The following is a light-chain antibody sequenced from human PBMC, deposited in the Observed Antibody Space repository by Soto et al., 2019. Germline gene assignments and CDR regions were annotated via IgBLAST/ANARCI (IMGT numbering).Light chain of an antibody. CDR1: QDISSW. V-gene: IGKV1-12*01. Sequence: DIQMTQSPSSVSASVGDRVTINCRASQDISSWLAWYQQKPGKAPKLLIYAASNLQSGVPSRFSGSGSGTDFTLIISSLQPKDFATYFCQQGYSFAFTFGPGTKVDIK. J-gene: IGKJ3*01. CDR2: AAS. CDR3: QQGYSFAFT.